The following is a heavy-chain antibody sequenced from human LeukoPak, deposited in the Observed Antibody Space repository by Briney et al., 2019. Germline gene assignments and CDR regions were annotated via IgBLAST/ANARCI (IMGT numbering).Heavy chain of an antibody. CDR2: IKQDGSEK. CDR3: ARGGKLRYFDLVIRGNWFDP. CDR1: GFSFSSYW. D-gene: IGHD3-9*01. J-gene: IGHJ5*02. Sequence: GGSLRLSCAASGFSFSSYWMSWVRQAPGKGLEWVANIKQDGSEKYYEDSVKGRFTTSRDNAKNSLYLQMNSLRAEDTAVYYCARGGKLRYFDLVIRGNWFDPWGQGTLVTVSS. V-gene: IGHV3-7*01.